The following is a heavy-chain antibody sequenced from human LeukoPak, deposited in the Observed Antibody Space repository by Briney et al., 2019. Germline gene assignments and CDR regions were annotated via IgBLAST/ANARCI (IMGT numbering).Heavy chain of an antibody. CDR3: ARDFSSYGSFDY. CDR1: GFTFSSYG. D-gene: IGHD5-18*01. Sequence: PGRSLRLSCAASGFTFSSYGMHWVRQAPGKGLEWVAVISYDGSNKYYADSVKGRFTISRDNSKNTLYLQMNSLRAEDTAVYYCARDFSSYGSFDYWGQGTLVTVSS. CDR2: ISYDGSNK. J-gene: IGHJ4*02. V-gene: IGHV3-30*03.